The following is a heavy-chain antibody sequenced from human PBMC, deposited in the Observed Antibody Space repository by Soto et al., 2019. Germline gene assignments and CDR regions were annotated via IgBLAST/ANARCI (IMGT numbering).Heavy chain of an antibody. CDR2: ISAYNGNT. D-gene: IGHD6-13*01. Sequence: GASVKVSCKASGYTFTSYGISWVRQAPGQGLEWMGWISAYNGNTNYAQKLQGRVTMTTDTSTRTAYMELRSLRSDDPAVYYCARDSRSWYISFDPWGQATLVPVSS. V-gene: IGHV1-18*01. J-gene: IGHJ5*02. CDR3: ARDSRSWYISFDP. CDR1: GYTFTSYG.